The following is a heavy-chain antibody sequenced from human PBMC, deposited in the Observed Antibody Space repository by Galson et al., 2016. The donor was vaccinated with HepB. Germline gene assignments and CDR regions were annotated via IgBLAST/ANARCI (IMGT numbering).Heavy chain of an antibody. CDR1: GYSFTSED. CDR2: MDPTSGKT. Sequence: SCKASGYSFTSEDINWVRQAPGRGLEWMGWMDPTSGKTGFAQNFQGTVTLTRNTALNTAYMELKSLTSEDTAVYYCARGTGLDFWGQGTLVSVSS. V-gene: IGHV1-8*01. D-gene: IGHD3-9*01. CDR3: ARGTGLDF. J-gene: IGHJ4*02.